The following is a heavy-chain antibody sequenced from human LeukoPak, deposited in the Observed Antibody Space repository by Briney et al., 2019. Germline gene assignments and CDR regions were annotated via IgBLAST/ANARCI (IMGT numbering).Heavy chain of an antibody. CDR1: GFTFDDYA. D-gene: IGHD3-22*01. J-gene: IGHJ4*02. CDR2: ISWNSGSI. CDR3: ARARYYYDSSGYYYDY. V-gene: IGHV3-9*01. Sequence: GRSLRLSCAASGFTFDDYAMHWVRQAPGKGLEWVSGISWNSGSIGYADSVKGRFTISRDNSKNTLYLQMNSLRAEDTAVYYCARARYYYDSSGYYYDYWGQGTLVTVSS.